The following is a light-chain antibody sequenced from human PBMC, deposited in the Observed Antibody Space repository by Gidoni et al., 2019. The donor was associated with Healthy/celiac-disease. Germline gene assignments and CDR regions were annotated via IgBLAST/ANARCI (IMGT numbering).Light chain of an antibody. CDR1: QSVSSY. J-gene: IGKJ4*01. CDR3: QQRSNWPLT. V-gene: IGKV3-11*01. Sequence: EIVLTQSPATLSLSPGERATLSCRASQSVSSYLAWYQQKPGQAPRLLIYDASNRAPGIPARFSGSGSGTDFTLTISSLEPEDFAVYYCQQRSNWPLTFXGXTKVXIK. CDR2: DAS.